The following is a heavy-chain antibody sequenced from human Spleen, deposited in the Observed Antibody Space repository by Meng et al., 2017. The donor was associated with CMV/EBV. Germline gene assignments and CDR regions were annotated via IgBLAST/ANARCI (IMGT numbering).Heavy chain of an antibody. Sequence: GGSLRLSCAASGFTLRSYGMHWVRQAPGKGLEWVAVLWYDGRNKYYADSVKGRFTIFRDNSNNTLYLQMNSLRAADTAVYYCAKEEQWLKQHAFDLWGQGAMVTVSS. V-gene: IGHV3-33*06. D-gene: IGHD6-19*01. J-gene: IGHJ3*01. CDR2: LWYDGRNK. CDR1: GFTLRSYG. CDR3: AKEEQWLKQHAFDL.